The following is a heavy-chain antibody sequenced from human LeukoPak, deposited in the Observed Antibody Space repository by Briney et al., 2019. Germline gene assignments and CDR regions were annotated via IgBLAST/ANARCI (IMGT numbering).Heavy chain of an antibody. CDR3: ARAHHLDYGDWFDP. D-gene: IGHD4-17*01. V-gene: IGHV4-59*12. CDR1: GGSTSSDY. CDR2: VYNSGDT. Sequence: SETLSLTCTVSGGSTSSDYWSWIRQSPGKGLEWVGYVYNSGDTGKNPSLRGRVTMSMDTSKNQFSLKLTSVTAADTAVYYCARAHHLDYGDWFDPWGQGILVTVSS. J-gene: IGHJ5*02.